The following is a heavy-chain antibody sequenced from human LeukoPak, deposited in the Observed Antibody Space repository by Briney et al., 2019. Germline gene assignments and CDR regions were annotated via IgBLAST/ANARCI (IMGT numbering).Heavy chain of an antibody. D-gene: IGHD2-8*01. Sequence: GGSLRLSCAASGFTFSAYWMTWVRQAPGKGLEWVANIKEDGSEKYYVDSVKGRFTISRDNAKNSLYLQMNSLRAEDTAVYYCARLRYCTNGVRYIPPDYWGQGTLVTVSS. J-gene: IGHJ4*02. V-gene: IGHV3-7*01. CDR3: ARLRYCTNGVRYIPPDY. CDR1: GFTFSAYW. CDR2: IKEDGSEK.